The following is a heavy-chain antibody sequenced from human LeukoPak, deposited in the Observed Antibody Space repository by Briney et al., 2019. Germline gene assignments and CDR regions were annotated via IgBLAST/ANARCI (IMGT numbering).Heavy chain of an antibody. CDR2: IKQDGSEK. Sequence: PGGSLRLSCAASGFTFSSYWMSWVRQAPGKGLEWVANIKQDGSEKYYVDSVKGRFTISRDNAKNSLYLQMNSLRAEDTAVYYCARDVMITFGGVIVMYYFDYWGQGTPVTVSS. J-gene: IGHJ4*02. V-gene: IGHV3-7*01. CDR1: GFTFSSYW. D-gene: IGHD3-16*02. CDR3: ARDVMITFGGVIVMYYFDY.